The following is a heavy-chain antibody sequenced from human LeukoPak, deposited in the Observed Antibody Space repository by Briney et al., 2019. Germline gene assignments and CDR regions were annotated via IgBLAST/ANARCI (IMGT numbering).Heavy chain of an antibody. CDR2: ISGSGGST. CDR1: GFTFSSHA. V-gene: IGHV3-23*01. Sequence: PGGSLRLTCAASGFTFSSHAMSWVRQAPGKGLERVSAISGSGGSTYYADSVKGRFTISRDNSKNTLYLQMNSLRAEDTAVYYCAKDRGYSGCVDYWGQGTLVTVSS. CDR3: AKDRGYSGCVDY. J-gene: IGHJ4*02. D-gene: IGHD6-19*01.